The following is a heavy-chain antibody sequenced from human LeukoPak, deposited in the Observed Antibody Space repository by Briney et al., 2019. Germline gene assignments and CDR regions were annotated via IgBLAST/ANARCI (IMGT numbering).Heavy chain of an antibody. D-gene: IGHD6-19*01. CDR1: GFTFSRYW. CDR2: LSGRGDST. J-gene: IGHJ4*02. V-gene: IGHV3-23*01. CDR3: AKDQTVAGTYDS. Sequence: QPGGSLRLSCAASGFTFSRYWMTWVRQAPGKGLEWVSTLSGRGDSTFYADSVKGRFTISRDKSENTLHLQMNSLRAEDTAIYYCAKDQTVAGTYDSWGRGTLVIVSS.